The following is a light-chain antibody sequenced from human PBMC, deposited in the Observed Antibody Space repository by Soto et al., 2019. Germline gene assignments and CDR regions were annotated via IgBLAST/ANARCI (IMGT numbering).Light chain of an antibody. CDR3: QQYNIWPPLYT. CDR2: GAS. Sequence: EIVLTQSPAILSASPGERATLSCRASQTVSDNLAGYQQKPGQSPRLLIYGASTRATDIPVRFSGSGSVTEFTLTISSLQSEDFAVYYCQQYNIWPPLYTFGQGTKL. CDR1: QTVSDN. J-gene: IGKJ2*01. V-gene: IGKV3-15*01.